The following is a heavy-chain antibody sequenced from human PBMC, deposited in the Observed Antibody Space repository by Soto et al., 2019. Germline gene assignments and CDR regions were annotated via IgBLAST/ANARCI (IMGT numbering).Heavy chain of an antibody. CDR3: ARGSDMITMVRGNHEYYFDY. CDR1: GFTFSSYA. Sequence: PGGSLRFSCAASGFTFSSYAMNWVRQAPGKGLEWVAVISGSGDSTYYADSVKGRFTISRDNSKNTLYLQMNSLRAEDTAVYYCARGSDMITMVRGNHEYYFDYWGQGTLVTVSS. J-gene: IGHJ4*02. V-gene: IGHV3-23*01. D-gene: IGHD3-10*01. CDR2: ISGSGDST.